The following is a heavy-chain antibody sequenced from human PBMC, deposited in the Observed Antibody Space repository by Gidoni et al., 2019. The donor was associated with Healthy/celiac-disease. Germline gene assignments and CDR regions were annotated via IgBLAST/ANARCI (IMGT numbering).Heavy chain of an antibody. Sequence: EVQLLESGGGLVQPGGSLRLSCAASGFTFSSYAMRWVRQAPGKGREWVSAISGSGGSTYYADSVKGRFTISRDNSKNTLYLQRNSLRAEDTAVYYCAKGLRGYSSTVYDYWGQGTLVTVSS. CDR1: GFTFSSYA. V-gene: IGHV3-23*01. CDR2: ISGSGGST. CDR3: AKGLRGYSSTVYDY. D-gene: IGHD5-18*01. J-gene: IGHJ4*02.